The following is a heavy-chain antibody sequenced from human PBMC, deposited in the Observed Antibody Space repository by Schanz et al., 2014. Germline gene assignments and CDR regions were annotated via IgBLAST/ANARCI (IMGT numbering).Heavy chain of an antibody. CDR2: IYYSGST. CDR1: GGSISSGGYT. J-gene: IGHJ4*02. Sequence: QVQLQESGPGLVKPSQTLSLTCAVSGGSISSGGYTWSWIRQPPGKGLEWIGYIYYSGSTYYNPSPKSRLTKSVDTSKNQFSRMLGSVTAADTAVYYCARAAGPVDYWGQGTLVTVSS. CDR3: ARAAGPVDY. V-gene: IGHV4-30-4*07. D-gene: IGHD6-13*01.